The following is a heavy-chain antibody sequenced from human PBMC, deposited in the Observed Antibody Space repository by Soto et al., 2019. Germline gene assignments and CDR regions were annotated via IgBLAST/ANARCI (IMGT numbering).Heavy chain of an antibody. CDR3: AKDRTGTTYDYYYGMDV. CDR1: GFTFSSYG. V-gene: IGHV3-30*18. CDR2: ISYDGSNK. D-gene: IGHD1-1*01. Sequence: GSLRLSCAASGFTFSSYGMHWVRQAPGKGLEWVAVISYDGSNKYYADSVKGRFTISRDNSKNTLYLQMNSLRAEDTAVYYCAKDRTGTTYDYYYGMDVWGQGTAVTVSS. J-gene: IGHJ6*02.